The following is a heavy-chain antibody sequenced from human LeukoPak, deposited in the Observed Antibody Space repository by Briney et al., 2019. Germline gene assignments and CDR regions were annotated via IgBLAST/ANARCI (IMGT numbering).Heavy chain of an antibody. V-gene: IGHV3-30*18. CDR3: AKDGAAAGTFDY. D-gene: IGHD6-13*01. CDR1: GFTFSGHA. J-gene: IGHJ4*02. Sequence: GGSLRLSCAASGFTFSGHAMQWVRQAPGKGLEWVAVISKDGSSKYYTDSVKGRFTISRDNSKNTLYLQMNSLRPEDTAVYYCAKDGAAAGTFDYWGQGTLVTVSS. CDR2: ISKDGSSK.